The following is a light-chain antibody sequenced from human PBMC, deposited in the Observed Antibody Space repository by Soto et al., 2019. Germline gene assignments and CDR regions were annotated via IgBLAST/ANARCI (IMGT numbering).Light chain of an antibody. CDR2: DAS. CDR1: QSISSW. J-gene: IGKJ3*01. CDR3: QQRSNWPVT. Sequence: DIQMTQSPSTLSASVGDRVTITCRASQSISSWLAWYQQKPGKAPKLLIYDASNLEGGVPSRFSGTGSGTEFTLTISSLEPEDFAVYYCQQRSNWPVTFGPGTKVDIK. V-gene: IGKV1-5*01.